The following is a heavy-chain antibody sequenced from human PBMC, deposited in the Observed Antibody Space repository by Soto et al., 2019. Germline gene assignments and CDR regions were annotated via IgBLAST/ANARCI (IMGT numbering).Heavy chain of an antibody. J-gene: IGHJ4*02. CDR2: IYYSGST. D-gene: IGHD6-25*01. V-gene: IGHV4-39*01. Sequence: SETLSLTCTVFGGSITISRYYWSWIRQPPGKGLEWIGNIYYSGSTYYNPSLTSRVTISVDTSKNQFSLKLTSVSAADTAVFFCATVGSSSGPFDSWGPGTLVTVS. CDR1: GGSITISRYY. CDR3: ATVGSSSGPFDS.